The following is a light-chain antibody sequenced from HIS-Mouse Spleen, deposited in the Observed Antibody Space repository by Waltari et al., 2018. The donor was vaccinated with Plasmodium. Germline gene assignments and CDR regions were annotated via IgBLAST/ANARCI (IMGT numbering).Light chain of an antibody. Sequence: QSALTQPRSVSGSPGPSVTISCTGTSSDVGGSNYVSGYQQHPGKAPKRMIYEVSKRPSGVPDRFSGSKSGNTASLTISGLQAEDEADYYCCSYAGSYTYVVGTGTKVTVL. V-gene: IGLV2-11*01. CDR2: EVS. J-gene: IGLJ1*01. CDR1: SSDVGGSNY. CDR3: CSYAGSYTYV.